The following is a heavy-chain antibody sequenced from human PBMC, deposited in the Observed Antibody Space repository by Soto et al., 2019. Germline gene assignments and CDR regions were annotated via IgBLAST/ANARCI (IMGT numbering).Heavy chain of an antibody. CDR3: ARNVAYYGSGSYYIGGNYYYYYYMDV. J-gene: IGHJ6*03. D-gene: IGHD3-10*01. Sequence: PSETLSLTCAVYCRSFSGYYWSWIRQPPGKGLGWIGEINHSGSTNYNPSLKSRVTISVDTSKNQFSLKLSSVTAADTAVYYCARNVAYYGSGSYYIGGNYYYYYYMDVWGKGTTVTVS. CDR1: CRSFSGYY. V-gene: IGHV4-34*01. CDR2: INHSGST.